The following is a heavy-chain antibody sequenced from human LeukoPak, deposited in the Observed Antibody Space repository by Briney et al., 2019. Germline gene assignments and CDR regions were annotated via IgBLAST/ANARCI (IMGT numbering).Heavy chain of an antibody. D-gene: IGHD3/OR15-3a*01. Sequence: GGSLRVSCAASRFTFRSVVISWVRQAPGRGLEWVSRISGSAQNLYHAHSVKGRVTISRDSAQQTLSLQHNSLRDDDTAAYYCVRAGGGGFATIGHRFDSWGQGTLVTVAS. V-gene: IGHV3-23*01. CDR3: VRAGGGGFATIGHRFDS. J-gene: IGHJ4*02. CDR1: RFTFRSVV. CDR2: ISGSAQNL.